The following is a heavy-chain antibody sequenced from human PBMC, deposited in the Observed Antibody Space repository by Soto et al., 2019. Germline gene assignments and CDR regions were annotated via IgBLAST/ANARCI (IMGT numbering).Heavy chain of an antibody. CDR1: GLIFSNYK. D-gene: IGHD2-8*01. CDR2: ISTDGSIT. Sequence: PGGSLRLSCAASGLIFSNYKMHWVRQAPGKGLVWVSRISTDGSITDYADSVKGRFTVSRDNAKNTLYLQMYSLRVDDTAVYYCARDTNGLHYWGQGTLVTVSS. J-gene: IGHJ4*02. CDR3: ARDTNGLHY. V-gene: IGHV3-74*01.